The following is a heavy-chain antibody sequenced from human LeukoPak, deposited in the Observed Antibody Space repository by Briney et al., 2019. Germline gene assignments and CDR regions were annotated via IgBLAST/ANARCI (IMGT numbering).Heavy chain of an antibody. J-gene: IGHJ4*02. CDR2: ISSSSSYI. Sequence: GGSLRLSCAVSGFTFSRYSMNWVRQAPGKGLEWVSSISSSSSYIYYADSVKGRFTISRDNAKNSLYPQMNSLRAEDTAVYYCARDGYSSGWYRGWYFDYWGQGTLVTVSS. D-gene: IGHD6-19*01. CDR1: GFTFSRYS. CDR3: ARDGYSSGWYRGWYFDY. V-gene: IGHV3-21*04.